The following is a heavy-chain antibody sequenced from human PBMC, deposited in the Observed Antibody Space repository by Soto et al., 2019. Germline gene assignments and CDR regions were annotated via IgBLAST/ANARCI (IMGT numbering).Heavy chain of an antibody. Sequence: EVQVVESGGGLVQPGRSLRLSCAASGFTFDDYAMHWVGQAPGKGLEWVSGISWNSGSIGYADSVKGRFTISRDNAKNSLYLQMNSLRAEDTALYYCAKDMGQQLVFEYFDYWGQGTLVAVSS. CDR3: AKDMGQQLVFEYFDY. CDR2: ISWNSGSI. D-gene: IGHD6-13*01. V-gene: IGHV3-9*01. J-gene: IGHJ4*02. CDR1: GFTFDDYA.